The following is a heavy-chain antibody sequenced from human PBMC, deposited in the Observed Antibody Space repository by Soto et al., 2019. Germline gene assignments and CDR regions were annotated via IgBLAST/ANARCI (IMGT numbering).Heavy chain of an antibody. CDR1: GFTFSGSA. D-gene: IGHD6-19*01. J-gene: IGHJ4*02. V-gene: IGHV3-73*01. CDR3: TGRIAGAGISGGETDY. CDR2: IRSKANSYAT. Sequence: PGGSLRLSCAASGFTFSGSAMHWVRQASGKGLEWVGRIRSKANSYATAYAASVKGRFTISRDDSKNTAYLQMNSLKTEDTAVYYCTGRIAGAGISGGETDYWGQGTLVTVSS.